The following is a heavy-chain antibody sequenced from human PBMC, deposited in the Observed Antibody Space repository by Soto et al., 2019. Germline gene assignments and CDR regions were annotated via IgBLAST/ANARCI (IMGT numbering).Heavy chain of an antibody. CDR3: ARDPRYGDYGRSLDY. CDR2: IYYSGST. CDR1: GGSVSSCSYY. D-gene: IGHD4-17*01. J-gene: IGHJ4*02. V-gene: IGHV4-61*01. Sequence: PSETLSLTYTVSGGSVSSCSYYWSWIRQPPGKGLEWIGYIYYSGSTNYNPSLKSRVTISVDTSKNQFSLKLSSVTAADTAVYYCARDPRYGDYGRSLDYWGQGTLVTVSS.